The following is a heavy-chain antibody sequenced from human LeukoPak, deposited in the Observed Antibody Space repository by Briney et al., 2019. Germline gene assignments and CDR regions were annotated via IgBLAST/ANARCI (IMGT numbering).Heavy chain of an antibody. D-gene: IGHD3-10*01. CDR1: GGTFSSYA. Sequence: SVKVSCKASGGTFSSYAISWVRQAPGQGLEWMGGIIPIFGTANYAQKFQGRVTITADESTSTAYMELSSLRSEDTAVYYCARAYYYGSGSLDYYYYYGMDVWGQGTTVTVSS. CDR2: IIPIFGTA. J-gene: IGHJ6*02. V-gene: IGHV1-69*01. CDR3: ARAYYYGSGSLDYYYYYGMDV.